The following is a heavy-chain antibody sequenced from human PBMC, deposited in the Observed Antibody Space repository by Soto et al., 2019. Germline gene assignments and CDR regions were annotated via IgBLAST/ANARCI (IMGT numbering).Heavy chain of an antibody. CDR3: AHRRDAADWAGAFDI. J-gene: IGHJ3*02. D-gene: IGHD2-21*01. CDR2: IYWDDDK. V-gene: IGHV2-5*02. CDR1: GFSLSTSEVG. Sequence: QITLKESGPTLVKPTQTLTLTCTFSGFSLSTSEVGVGWIRQPPGKALEWLALIYWDDDKRYSPSLKSRLTITKDTSKHHWALTMTNMDPVDTGTYYCAHRRDAADWAGAFDIWGQGTRVTVSS.